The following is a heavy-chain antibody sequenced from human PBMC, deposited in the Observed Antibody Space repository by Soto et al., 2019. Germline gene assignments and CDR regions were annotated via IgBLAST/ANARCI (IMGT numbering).Heavy chain of an antibody. J-gene: IGHJ3*02. Sequence: GGSLRLSCAASGFTFSNAWMSWVRQAPGKGLEWVGRIKSKTDGGTTDYAAPVKGRFTISRDDSKNTLYLQMNSLKTEDTAVYYCPTGWTETAFDIWGQGTMVTVSS. CDR3: PTGWTETAFDI. CDR2: IKSKTDGGTT. V-gene: IGHV3-15*01. CDR1: GFTFSNAW. D-gene: IGHD1-1*01.